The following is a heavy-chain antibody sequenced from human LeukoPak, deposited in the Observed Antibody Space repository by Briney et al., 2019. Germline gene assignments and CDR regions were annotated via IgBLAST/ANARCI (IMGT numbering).Heavy chain of an antibody. J-gene: IGHJ4*02. V-gene: IGHV3-30*02. D-gene: IGHD6-19*01. CDR2: IRYDGTNK. CDR1: GFTFRSYG. Sequence: GGSLRLSCAASGFTFRSYGMHWVRQAPGKGLEWVAFIRYDGTNKYYADSVKGRFTISRDNSKNTLYLQMNSLRAEDTAIYYCARGFDNLGSGWYSYWGQGTLVTVSS. CDR3: ARGFDNLGSGWYSY.